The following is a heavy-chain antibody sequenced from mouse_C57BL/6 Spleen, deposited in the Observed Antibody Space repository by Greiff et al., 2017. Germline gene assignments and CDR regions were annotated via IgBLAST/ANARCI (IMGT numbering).Heavy chain of an antibody. V-gene: IGHV1-50*01. CDR3: ARRGDYDVVYWYFDV. CDR1: GYTFTSYW. D-gene: IGHD2-4*01. Sequence: VQLQQPGAELVKPGASVKLSCKASGYTFTSYWMQWVKQRPGQGLEWIGEIDPSDSYTNYNQKFKGKATLTVDTSSSTAYMQLSSLTSADSAVYYCARRGDYDVVYWYFDVWGTGTTVTVSS. J-gene: IGHJ1*03. CDR2: IDPSDSYT.